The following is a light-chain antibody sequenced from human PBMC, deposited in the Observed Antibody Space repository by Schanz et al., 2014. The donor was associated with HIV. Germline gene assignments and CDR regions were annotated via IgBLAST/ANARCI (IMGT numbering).Light chain of an antibody. Sequence: EIMMTQSPGTLSLFPGERAALSCRASQTITSNFLAWYQQRPGQAPRLLIYGASSRATGIPDRFSGSGSGTDFTLTISRLEPEDFAVYYCQHYGSSPFTFGPGTKVDIK. J-gene: IGKJ3*01. CDR3: QHYGSSPFT. V-gene: IGKV3-20*01. CDR2: GAS. CDR1: QTITSNF.